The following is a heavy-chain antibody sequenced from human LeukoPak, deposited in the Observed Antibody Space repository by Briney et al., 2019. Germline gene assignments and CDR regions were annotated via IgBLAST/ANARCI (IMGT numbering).Heavy chain of an antibody. CDR1: GGSISGSSYY. D-gene: IGHD7-27*01. V-gene: IGHV4-61*01. CDR2: IYYTGST. J-gene: IGHJ2*01. Sequence: SETLSLTCTVSGGSISGSSYYWAWIRQPPGKGLEYIGYIYYTGSTNYNPSLKSRVTISLDTSKNQFSLELSSVTAADTAVYYCARDRTGEMFWYFDLWGRGTLVTVPS. CDR3: ARDRTGEMFWYFDL.